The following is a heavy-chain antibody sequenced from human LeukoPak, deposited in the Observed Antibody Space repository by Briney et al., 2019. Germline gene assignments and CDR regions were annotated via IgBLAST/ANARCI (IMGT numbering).Heavy chain of an antibody. CDR3: ARGPMITIFEGWFDP. V-gene: IGHV4-34*01. CDR1: GGSFSGYY. J-gene: IGHJ5*02. Sequence: SETLSLTCAVYGGSFSGYYWSWTRQPPGKGLEWIGEINHSGSTNYNPSLKSRVTISVDTSKNQFSLKLSSVTAADTAVYYCARGPMITIFEGWFDPWGQGTLVTVSS. D-gene: IGHD3-3*01. CDR2: INHSGST.